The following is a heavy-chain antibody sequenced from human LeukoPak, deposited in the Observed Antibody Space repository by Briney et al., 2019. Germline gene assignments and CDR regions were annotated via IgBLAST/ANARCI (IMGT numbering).Heavy chain of an antibody. CDR1: GYSFTGYY. Sequence: ASVKVSCKASGYSFTGYYMHWVRQAPGQGLEWVGWINPNSGGTNYAQKFQGRVTMTRDTSISTAYMELSRLRSDDTAVYYCSRGRTRSERVRGVIPFDFWGQGTLVTVSS. J-gene: IGHJ4*02. V-gene: IGHV1-2*02. CDR3: SRGRTRSERVRGVIPFDF. CDR2: INPNSGGT. D-gene: IGHD3-10*01.